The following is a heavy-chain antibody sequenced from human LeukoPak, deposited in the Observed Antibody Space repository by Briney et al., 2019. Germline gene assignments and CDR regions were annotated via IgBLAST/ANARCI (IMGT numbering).Heavy chain of an antibody. J-gene: IGHJ4*02. Sequence: GGSLRLSCAASGFTFSSYGMSWVRQAPGKGLEWVSAITATSSSTHDADSAQGRFTISRDNSKNTLYLQMNSLRPEDTAVYYCARDPNWETYWGQGILVSVSS. CDR3: ARDPNWETY. D-gene: IGHD7-27*01. V-gene: IGHV3-23*01. CDR1: GFTFSSYG. CDR2: ITATSSST.